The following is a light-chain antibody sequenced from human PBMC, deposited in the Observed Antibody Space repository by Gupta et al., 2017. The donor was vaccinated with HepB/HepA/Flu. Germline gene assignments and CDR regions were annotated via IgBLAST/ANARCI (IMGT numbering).Light chain of an antibody. CDR3: QKYNSAPLT. J-gene: IGKJ4*01. CDR1: QGISNY. CDR2: ASS. V-gene: IGKV1-27*01. Sequence: GDRVTITCRASQGISNYLAWYLQKPGKVPKLLIYASSTLQSGVPSRFSGSGSGTDFTLTISSLQPEDVATYYCQKYNSAPLTFGGGTNVEIK.